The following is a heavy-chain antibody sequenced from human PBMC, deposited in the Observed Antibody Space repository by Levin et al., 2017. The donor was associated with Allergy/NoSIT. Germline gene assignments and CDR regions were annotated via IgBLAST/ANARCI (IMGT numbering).Heavy chain of an antibody. J-gene: IGHJ4*02. D-gene: IGHD3-10*01. V-gene: IGHV3-30*04. CDR3: ARNGAAGSGSYDFDY. Sequence: SCAASGFTFSSYAMHWVRQAPGKGLEWVAVISYDGSNKYYADSVKGRFTISRDNSKNTLYLQMNSLRAEDTAVYYCARNGAAGSGSYDFDYWGQGTLVTVSS. CDR2: ISYDGSNK. CDR1: GFTFSSYA.